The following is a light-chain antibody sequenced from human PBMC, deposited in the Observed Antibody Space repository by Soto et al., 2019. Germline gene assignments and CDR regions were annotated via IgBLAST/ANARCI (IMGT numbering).Light chain of an antibody. CDR2: AAS. V-gene: IGKV1-39*01. CDR3: QQSYSTPYT. J-gene: IGKJ2*01. CDR1: QSITSY. Sequence: DIQMTQSPSSLSASVGDRVTITCRASQSITSYLNWYQQKPGKAPKFLIYAASSLQSGVPSRFYGSGSGTDFTLTISSLQPGDFATYYCQQSYSTPYTFGQGTKVEIK.